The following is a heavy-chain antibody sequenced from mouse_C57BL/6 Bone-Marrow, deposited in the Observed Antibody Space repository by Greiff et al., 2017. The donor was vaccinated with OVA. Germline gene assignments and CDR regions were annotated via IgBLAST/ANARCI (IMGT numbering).Heavy chain of an antibody. Sequence: QVQLQQPGAELVRPGTSVKLSCKASGYTFTSYWMHWVKQRPGQGLERIGVIDPSDSYTNYNQKFKGKATLTVDTSSSTAYMQLSSLTSEDSAVYYCARWGGDTLFDYWGQGTTLTVSS. CDR3: ARWGGDTLFDY. V-gene: IGHV1-59*01. D-gene: IGHD3-3*01. CDR1: GYTFTSYW. CDR2: IDPSDSYT. J-gene: IGHJ2*01.